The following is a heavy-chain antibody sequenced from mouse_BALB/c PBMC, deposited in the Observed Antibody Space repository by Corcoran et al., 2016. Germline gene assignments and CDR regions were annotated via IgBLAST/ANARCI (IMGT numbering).Heavy chain of an antibody. Sequence: QIQLVQSGPELKKPGETVRISCKASGYTFTTAGMQWVQKMPGKGLKWIGWINTHSGVPKYAEDFKGRFAFSLETSASTAYLQISNLKNEDTAMYFWARRGNYAFDYWGQGTTLTVSS. J-gene: IGHJ2*01. V-gene: IGHV9-4*02. CDR2: INTHSGVP. CDR3: ARRGNYAFDY. D-gene: IGHD2-1*01. CDR1: GYTFTTAG.